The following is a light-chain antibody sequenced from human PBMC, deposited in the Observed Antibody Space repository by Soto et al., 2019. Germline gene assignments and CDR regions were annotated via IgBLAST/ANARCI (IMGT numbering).Light chain of an antibody. CDR1: QSVARA. Sequence: EIVMTQSPAALSVSAGERATLSCRASQSVARAFAWYYQKPGDAPRRLIYGAATRATGSPARFSGSACGTEFTLTISSLEAEDDAVYYCQQRSNGPSSITFGHGTRLEI. J-gene: IGKJ5*01. CDR3: QQRSNGPSSIT. CDR2: GAA. V-gene: IGKV3-15*01.